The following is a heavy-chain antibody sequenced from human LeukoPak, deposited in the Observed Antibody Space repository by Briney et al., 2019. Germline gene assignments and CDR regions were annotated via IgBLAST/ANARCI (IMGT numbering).Heavy chain of an antibody. J-gene: IGHJ4*02. CDR2: ISSSSSYI. Sequence: GGSLRLSCAASGFTFSSYSMNWVLQAPGKGLEWVSSISSSSSYIYYADSVKGRFTISRDNAKNSLYLQMNSLRAEDTAVYYCARDLGDYSFDYWGQGTLVTVSS. V-gene: IGHV3-21*01. CDR1: GFTFSSYS. D-gene: IGHD4-17*01. CDR3: ARDLGDYSFDY.